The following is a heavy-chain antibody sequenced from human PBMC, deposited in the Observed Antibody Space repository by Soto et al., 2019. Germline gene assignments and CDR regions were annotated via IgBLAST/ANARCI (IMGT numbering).Heavy chain of an antibody. J-gene: IGHJ6*02. Sequence: QVQLVEAGGGVVQPGRSLRLSCAASGFTFSSYAMHWVRQAPGKGLEWVAVISYDGSNKYYADSVKGRFTISRDNSKKTLYLQMNSLRADDSAVYYCASTLDVWGQGTTVTVSS. CDR3: ASTLDV. CDR2: ISYDGSNK. V-gene: IGHV3-30-3*01. CDR1: GFTFSSYA.